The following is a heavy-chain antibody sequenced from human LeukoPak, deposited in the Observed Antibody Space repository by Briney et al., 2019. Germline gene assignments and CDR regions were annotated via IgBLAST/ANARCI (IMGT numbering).Heavy chain of an antibody. CDR1: GFPFSSYA. J-gene: IGHJ6*02. CDR3: AKALEDIVVVENGMDV. CDR2: ISGSGGST. D-gene: IGHD2-2*01. V-gene: IGHV3-23*01. Sequence: GGSLRLSCAASGFPFSSYAMSWVRQAPGKGLEWVSAISGSGGSTYYADSVKGRFTISGDNSKNTLYLQMNSLRAEDTAVYYCAKALEDIVVVENGMDVWGQGTTVTVSS.